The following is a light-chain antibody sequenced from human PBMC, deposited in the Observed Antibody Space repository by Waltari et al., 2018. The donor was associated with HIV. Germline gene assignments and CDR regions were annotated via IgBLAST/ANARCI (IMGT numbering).Light chain of an antibody. CDR1: QSVNRW. Sequence: DIQMTQSPPTLSASVGDRVTMSCRASQSVNRWLAWDQHKLGTAPKLLIYEASSLEVRVPSRFSGSGSDTDFTLTIDNLQPADFATYYCQQYEDYPLTFGGGTKVDIK. V-gene: IGKV1-5*01. CDR3: QQYEDYPLT. CDR2: EAS. J-gene: IGKJ4*01.